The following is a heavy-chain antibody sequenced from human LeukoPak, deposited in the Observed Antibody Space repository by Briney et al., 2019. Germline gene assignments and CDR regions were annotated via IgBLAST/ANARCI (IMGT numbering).Heavy chain of an antibody. CDR1: GYTFTSYG. V-gene: IGHV1-18*01. CDR2: ISAYNGNT. Sequence: ASVKVSCKASGYTFTSYGISWVRQAPGQGLEWMGWISAYNGNTNYAQKLQGRVTMTTDASTSTAYMELRSLRSEDTAVYYCARDCSSTSCYRGIASWGQGTLVTVSS. J-gene: IGHJ4*02. D-gene: IGHD2-2*01. CDR3: ARDCSSTSCYRGIAS.